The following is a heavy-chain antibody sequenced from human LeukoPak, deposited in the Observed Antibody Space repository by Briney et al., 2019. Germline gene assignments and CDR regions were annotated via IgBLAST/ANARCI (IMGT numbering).Heavy chain of an antibody. Sequence: KPSETLSLTCTVSGGSISSGSYYWSWIRQPAGKGLEWIGRIYTSGSTNYNPSLKSRVTISVDTSKNQFSLKLSSVTAADTAVYYCVSSRYSNSWFDYWGQGTLVTVSS. D-gene: IGHD6-13*01. CDR1: GGSISSGSYY. J-gene: IGHJ4*02. CDR3: VSSRYSNSWFDY. V-gene: IGHV4-61*02. CDR2: IYTSGST.